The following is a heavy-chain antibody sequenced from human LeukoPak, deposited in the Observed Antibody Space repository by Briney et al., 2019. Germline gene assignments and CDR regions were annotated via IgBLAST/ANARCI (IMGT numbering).Heavy chain of an antibody. CDR2: INHSGST. D-gene: IGHD3-22*01. J-gene: IGHJ4*02. CDR3: ARTPRYYYDSNGYYRTAYFDY. V-gene: IGHV4-34*01. Sequence: SETLSLTCAVYGGSFSGYYWSWIRQPPGKGLEWIREINHSGSTNYNPSLKSRVTISVDTSKNQFSLKLSSVTAADTAVYYCARTPRYYYDSNGYYRTAYFDYWGQGTLVTVSS. CDR1: GGSFSGYY.